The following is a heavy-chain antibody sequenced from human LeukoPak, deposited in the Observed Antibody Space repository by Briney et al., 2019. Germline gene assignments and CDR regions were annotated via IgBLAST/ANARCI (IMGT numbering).Heavy chain of an antibody. D-gene: IGHD5-24*01. Sequence: KPSQTLSLTCAISGDSVSSNRASWTWIRQSPSRGLEWLGRTYYRSKWYNDYAVSLKSRISINPDTSKNQFSLQLNSVTPEDTAVYYRSRSDGASDFDYWGQGTLVTVSS. CDR1: GDSVSSNRAS. J-gene: IGHJ4*02. V-gene: IGHV6-1*01. CDR3: SRSDGASDFDY. CDR2: TYYRSKWYN.